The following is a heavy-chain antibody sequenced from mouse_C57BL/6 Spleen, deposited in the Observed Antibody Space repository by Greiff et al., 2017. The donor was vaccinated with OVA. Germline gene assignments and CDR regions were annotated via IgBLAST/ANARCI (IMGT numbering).Heavy chain of an antibody. D-gene: IGHD1-1*01. V-gene: IGHV1-55*01. CDR3: ARVGDGSSYFDN. CDR2: IYPGSGST. Sequence: VQLQQPGAELVKPGASVKMSCKASGYTFTSYWITWVKQRPGQGLEWIGDIYPGSGSTNYNEKFKSKATLTVDTSSSTAYMQLSSLTSEDSAVYYCARVGDGSSYFDNRGEGTTLTESS. J-gene: IGHJ2*01. CDR1: GYTFTSYW.